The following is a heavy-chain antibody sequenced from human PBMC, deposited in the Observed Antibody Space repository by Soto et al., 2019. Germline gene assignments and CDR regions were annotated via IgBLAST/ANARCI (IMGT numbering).Heavy chain of an antibody. Sequence: QVQLVQSGAEVKKPGSSVKVSCKASGGTFSSYAISWVRQAPGQGLEWMGGIIPIFGTANYAQKFQGRVTITADESTSTAYMELSSLRSEDTAVYYCARGSVLGYCSGGSCLNGMDVWGQGTTVTVSS. D-gene: IGHD2-15*01. J-gene: IGHJ6*02. CDR2: IIPIFGTA. CDR3: ARGSVLGYCSGGSCLNGMDV. V-gene: IGHV1-69*12. CDR1: GGTFSSYA.